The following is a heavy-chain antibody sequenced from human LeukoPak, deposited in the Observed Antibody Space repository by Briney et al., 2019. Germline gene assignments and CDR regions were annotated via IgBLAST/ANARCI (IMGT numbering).Heavy chain of an antibody. Sequence: PSETLSLTCTVSGGSISSYYCSWIRQPPGKGLEWIGYIYYSGSTNYNPSLKSRVTISVDTSKNQFSLKLSSVTAADTAVYYCARGAPVEMATTYYFDYWGQGTLVTVSS. D-gene: IGHD5-24*01. CDR1: GGSISSYY. V-gene: IGHV4-59*01. CDR2: IYYSGST. CDR3: ARGAPVEMATTYYFDY. J-gene: IGHJ4*02.